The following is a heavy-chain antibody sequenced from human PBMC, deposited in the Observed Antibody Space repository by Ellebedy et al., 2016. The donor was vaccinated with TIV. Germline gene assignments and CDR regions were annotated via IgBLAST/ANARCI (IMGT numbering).Heavy chain of an antibody. J-gene: IGHJ4*01. D-gene: IGHD2-21*02. CDR1: GFTFSRYW. Sequence: PGGSLRLSCAASGFTFSRYWMHWIRQAPGKGLVWLSRINGDGGFTSHADSVKGRFTISRDNAKNTLYLEMNRLKAEDTAMYYCSTLGDTRYWGHGTLVTVSS. CDR2: INGDGGFT. V-gene: IGHV3-74*01. CDR3: STLGDTRY.